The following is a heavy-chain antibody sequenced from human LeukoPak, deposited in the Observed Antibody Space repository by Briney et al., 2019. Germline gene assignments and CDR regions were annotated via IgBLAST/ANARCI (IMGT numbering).Heavy chain of an antibody. CDR3: ASGYSLGY. J-gene: IGHJ4*02. CDR1: GGSFSGYY. Sequence: KTSETLSLTCAVYGGSFSGYYWSWIRQPPGKGLEWIGGINHSGSTNYNPSLKSRVTRSVDTSKNQFSLKLSSVTAADTAVYYCASGYSLGYWGQGTLVTVSS. V-gene: IGHV4-34*01. D-gene: IGHD5-18*01. CDR2: INHSGST.